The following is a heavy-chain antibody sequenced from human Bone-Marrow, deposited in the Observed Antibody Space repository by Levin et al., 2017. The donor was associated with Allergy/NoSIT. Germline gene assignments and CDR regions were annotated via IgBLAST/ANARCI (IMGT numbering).Heavy chain of an antibody. CDR1: GFTVSSNY. D-gene: IGHD5-24*01. V-gene: IGHV3-53*01. CDR3: ARLRWSPGDDDY. J-gene: IGHJ4*02. CDR2: TYIGGTT. Sequence: HPGGSLRLSCAASGFTVSSNYMAWVRQAPGKGLEWVSVTYIGGTTYYAGSVKGRFTISRDISKNKLDLQMNSLRAEDTALYYCARLRWSPGDDDYWGQGTQVTVSS.